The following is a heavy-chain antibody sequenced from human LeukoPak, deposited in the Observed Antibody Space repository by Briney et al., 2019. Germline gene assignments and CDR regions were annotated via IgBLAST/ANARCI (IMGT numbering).Heavy chain of an antibody. CDR1: GFTFDDYA. CDR2: ISWNRGFI. D-gene: IGHD3-22*01. Sequence: GGSLRLSCAASGFTFDDYAMHWVRQAPGKGLEWVSGISWNRGFIGYAGSVKGRFTISRDDAKNSLYLQMNDLRPEDTALYYCAKGRGFYSPDYWGQGTLVTVSP. V-gene: IGHV3-9*01. CDR3: AKGRGFYSPDY. J-gene: IGHJ4*02.